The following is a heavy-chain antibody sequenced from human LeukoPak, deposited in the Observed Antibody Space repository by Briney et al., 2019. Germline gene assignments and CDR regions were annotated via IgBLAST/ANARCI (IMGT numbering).Heavy chain of an antibody. CDR3: ARDRGYGGNNFDH. V-gene: IGHV4-30-4*01. CDR2: IYYGGTT. Sequence: SQTLSLTCTVSGGSISNGDYYWSWIRQPPGKGLEWIGYIYYGGTTYYNPSLKSRVTISLDTSKNQFSLKLSSVTAADTAVFYCARDRGYGGNNFDHWGQGTLVTVSP. CDR1: GGSISNGDYY. J-gene: IGHJ4*02. D-gene: IGHD4-23*01.